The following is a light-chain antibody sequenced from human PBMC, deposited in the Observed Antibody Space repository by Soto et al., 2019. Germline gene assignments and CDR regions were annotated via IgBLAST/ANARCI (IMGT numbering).Light chain of an antibody. J-gene: IGLJ1*01. CDR2: EVS. CDR1: SSDVGAYNS. CDR3: NSYTHRNTLV. V-gene: IGLV2-14*01. Sequence: QSVLTQPASVSGSPGQSITISCTGTSSDVGAYNSVSWFQQHPNKAPKLIVYEVSHRPSGVSVRFSGSKSGNTASLTISGLQTEDEADYYCNSYTHRNTLVFGTGTKLTVL.